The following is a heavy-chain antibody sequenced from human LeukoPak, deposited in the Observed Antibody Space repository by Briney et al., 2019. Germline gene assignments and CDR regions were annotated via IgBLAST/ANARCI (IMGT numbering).Heavy chain of an antibody. CDR1: GFTFSNYG. CDR2: VSNSGSGGKT. J-gene: IGHJ4*02. Sequence: GGSLRLSCAASGFTFSNYGMSWVRQAPGKGLEWVSLVSNSGSGGKTYYADSVTGRFTISRDNSQSTLYLQMNSLRAEDTAVYYCAKDGKYTTSPGDYWGQGTLVTVSS. CDR3: AKDGKYTTSPGDY. V-gene: IGHV3-23*01. D-gene: IGHD2-2*02.